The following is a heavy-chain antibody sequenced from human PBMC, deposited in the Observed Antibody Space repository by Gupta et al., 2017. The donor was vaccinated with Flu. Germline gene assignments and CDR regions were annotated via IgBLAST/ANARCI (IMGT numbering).Heavy chain of an antibody. CDR3: ARGHWDS. CDR2: ISSSGDT. V-gene: IGHV3-48*03. J-gene: IGHJ4*02. CDR1: GFTVSSYD. Sequence: EVQLVEYGGGLVQPGGSLRLSCAASGFTVSSYDMSWVRLAPGKGLEWVSIISSSGDTYQTDSVKGRFTISRDNAKNSVHLQMNNMRVEDTAFYYCARGHWDSWGQGTLVTVSS.